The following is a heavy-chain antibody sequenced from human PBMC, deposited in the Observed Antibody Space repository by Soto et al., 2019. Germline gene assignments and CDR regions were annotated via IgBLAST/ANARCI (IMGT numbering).Heavy chain of an antibody. CDR3: ARMDGDYNYYGLDV. CDR2: ISRGGIAI. V-gene: IGHV3-11*01. Sequence: PGGSLRLSCEGSGVTFNDYYVSWIRQAPGKGLEWISYISRGGIAIYYADSVKGRFTVSRDNAKNSVYLQMTNMAPADTATYFCARMDGDYNYYGLDVWGHGIAVTVSS. CDR1: GVTFNDYY. D-gene: IGHD4-17*01. J-gene: IGHJ6*02.